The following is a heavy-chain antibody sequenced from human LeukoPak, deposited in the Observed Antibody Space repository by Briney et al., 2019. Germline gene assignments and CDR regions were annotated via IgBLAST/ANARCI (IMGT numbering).Heavy chain of an antibody. CDR3: ARNHKADY. J-gene: IGHJ4*02. V-gene: IGHV3-74*01. Sequence: PGGSLRLSCAASGFTFSSYWMHWVRQPPGKGLVWVSRTNSDGNSTRYADSVKGRFTISRDNAKNTLYLKMNSLRAEDTAVYYCARNHKADYWGQGILVTVSS. CDR1: GFTFSSYW. CDR2: TNSDGNST.